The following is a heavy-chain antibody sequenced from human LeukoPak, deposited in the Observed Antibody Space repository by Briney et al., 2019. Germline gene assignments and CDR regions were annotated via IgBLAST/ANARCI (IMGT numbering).Heavy chain of an antibody. V-gene: IGHV3-23*01. CDR3: AKELAAVAGLGGNYFDY. CDR1: GFTFSSYA. CDR2: ISGSGGST. Sequence: GGSLRLSCAASGFTFSSYAMSWVRQAPGKGLEWVLAISGSGGSTYYADSVKGRFTISRDNSKNTLYLQMNSLRAEDTAVYYCAKELAAVAGLGGNYFDYWGQGTLVTVSS. D-gene: IGHD6-19*01. J-gene: IGHJ4*02.